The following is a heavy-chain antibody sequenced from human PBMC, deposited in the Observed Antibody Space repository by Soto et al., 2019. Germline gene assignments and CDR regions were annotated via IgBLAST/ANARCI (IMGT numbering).Heavy chain of an antibody. CDR3: TLVETGFIKYFDP. Sequence: EVQLVESGGGLVQPGGSLKLSCAASGFTFSGSAMHWVRQASGKGLERVGHIRSEANSYATAYAASLKGRFTISRDDSKNTAYLQMNSLKTEDTAVYYCTLVETGFIKYFDPWGQGTLVTVSS. CDR1: GFTFSGSA. D-gene: IGHD2-21*02. V-gene: IGHV3-73*02. CDR2: IRSEANSYAT. J-gene: IGHJ5*02.